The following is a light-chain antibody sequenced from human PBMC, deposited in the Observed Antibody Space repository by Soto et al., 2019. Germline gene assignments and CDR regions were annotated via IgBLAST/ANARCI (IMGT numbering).Light chain of an antibody. CDR3: LQHNSYTMT. CDR2: AAF. J-gene: IGKJ5*01. CDR1: QGIRND. V-gene: IGKV1-17*01. Sequence: IEMTQSRSSLSASVRDIVTITCRASQGIRNDLGWYQKKPGKAPKRLIYAAFTLQSGVPSRLRGSGYGTELTITISSMKTEDFETYYCLQHNSYTMTFGHGTRLEIK.